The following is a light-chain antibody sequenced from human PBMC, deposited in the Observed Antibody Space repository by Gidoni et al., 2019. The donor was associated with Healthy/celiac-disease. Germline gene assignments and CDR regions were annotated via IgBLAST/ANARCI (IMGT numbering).Light chain of an antibody. CDR3: QQYGSSPWT. J-gene: IGKJ1*01. Sequence: EIVLTQSPGTLSLSPGERATLSCRASQSFSSSYLAWYQQKPGQAPRLLIYGAASRATGIPDRFSGSGSGTDFTLTISRLEPEDFAVYYCQQYGSSPWTFXQXTKVEIK. V-gene: IGKV3-20*01. CDR2: GAA. CDR1: QSFSSSY.